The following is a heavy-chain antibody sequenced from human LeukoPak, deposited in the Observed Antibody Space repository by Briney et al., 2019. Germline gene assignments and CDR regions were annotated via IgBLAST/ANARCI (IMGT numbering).Heavy chain of an antibody. Sequence: GGSLRLSCAVSGFAFGIYAMNWVRQAPGKGLEWVSGISGTGGSTYYADSVKGRFTISRDNSKNTLFLQMNSLRAEDTAVYYCAYPGGRDYHYYAMDVWGQGTTVTISS. CDR3: AYPGGRDYHYYAMDV. D-gene: IGHD3-10*01. V-gene: IGHV3-23*01. CDR1: GFAFGIYA. J-gene: IGHJ6*02. CDR2: ISGTGGST.